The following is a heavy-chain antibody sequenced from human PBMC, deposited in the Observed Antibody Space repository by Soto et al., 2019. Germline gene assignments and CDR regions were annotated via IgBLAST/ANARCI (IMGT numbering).Heavy chain of an antibody. J-gene: IGHJ6*02. V-gene: IGHV3-7*01. Sequence: GGSLRLSCAASGFTFSSYWMSWVRQAPGKGLEWVANIKQDGSEKYYADSVKGRFTISRDNSKNTLYLQMNSLRAEDTAVYYCAKDQGSSTYYYYGMDVWGQGTTVTVSS. CDR3: AKDQGSSTYYYYGMDV. D-gene: IGHD2-2*01. CDR2: IKQDGSEK. CDR1: GFTFSSYW.